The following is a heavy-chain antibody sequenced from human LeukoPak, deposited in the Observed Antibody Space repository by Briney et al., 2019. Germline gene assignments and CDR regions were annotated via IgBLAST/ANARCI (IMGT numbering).Heavy chain of an antibody. V-gene: IGHV4-4*07. CDR2: IYTSGST. CDR1: GGSISSYY. CDR3: ARETSTYYYDSRGFDP. J-gene: IGHJ5*02. Sequence: PSETLSLTCTVSGGSISSYYWSWIRPPAGKGLEWIGRIYTSGSTNYNPSLKSRVTMSVDTSKNQFSLKLSSVTAADTAVYYCARETSTYYYDSRGFDPWGQGTLVTVSS. D-gene: IGHD3-22*01.